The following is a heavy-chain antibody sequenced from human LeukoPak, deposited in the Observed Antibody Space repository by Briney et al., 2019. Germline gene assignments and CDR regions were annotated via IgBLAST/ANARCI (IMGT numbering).Heavy chain of an antibody. CDR1: GFTFSSYA. CDR3: ARDLRRYYFDY. Sequence: GGSLRLSCAASGFTFSSYAMHWDRQAPGKGLVWDVFISYVGSNKYYEGSVKGRFTISRDNSKNTLYLQMNSLRVEETAVYYCARDLRRYYFDYWGQGTLVTVSS. J-gene: IGHJ4*02. CDR2: ISYVGSNK. V-gene: IGHV3-30-3*01.